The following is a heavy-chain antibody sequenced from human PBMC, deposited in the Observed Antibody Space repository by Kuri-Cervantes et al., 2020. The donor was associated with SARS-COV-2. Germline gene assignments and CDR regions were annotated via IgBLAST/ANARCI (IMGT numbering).Heavy chain of an antibody. CDR3: ARALDPGFLPKTIVAFPY. D-gene: IGHD4-11*01. J-gene: IGHJ4*02. Sequence: GESLKISCTASGFIFSDYYMTWIRQAPGKGLERVSNIGPSGTTKYYADSVKGRFTISRDNAKNSLYLQMNSLRAEDTAVYYCARALDPGFLPKTIVAFPYWGQGTLVTVSS. CDR1: GFIFSDYY. V-gene: IGHV3-11*04. CDR2: IGPSGTTK.